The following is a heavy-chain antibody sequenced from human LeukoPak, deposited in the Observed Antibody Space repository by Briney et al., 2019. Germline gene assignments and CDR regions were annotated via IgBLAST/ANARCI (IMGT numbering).Heavy chain of an antibody. Sequence: GGSLRLSCAASGFTVSSNYMSWVRQAPGKGLEWVSVIYSGGSTYYADSVKGRFTISRDNSKNTLYLQMNSLRAEDTAVYYCASGKLRFLEWLFDAFDIWGQGTMVTVSS. V-gene: IGHV3-53*01. CDR2: IYSGGST. CDR1: GFTVSSNY. D-gene: IGHD3-3*01. J-gene: IGHJ3*02. CDR3: ASGKLRFLEWLFDAFDI.